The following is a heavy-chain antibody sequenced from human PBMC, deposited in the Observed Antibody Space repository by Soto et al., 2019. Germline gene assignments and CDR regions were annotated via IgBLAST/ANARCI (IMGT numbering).Heavy chain of an antibody. CDR3: AKARIEIWLRSGFDY. J-gene: IGHJ4*02. CDR2: IIGDGGNT. CDR1: GFTFSTYA. D-gene: IGHD5-18*01. Sequence: RLSCAASGFTFSTYAMNWVRQAPGKGLEWVSAIIGDGGNTYYADFVKGRFTISRDNSKNTLYLQMNSLRAEDTAVYYCAKARIEIWLRSGFDYWGQGTLVTAPQ. V-gene: IGHV3-23*01.